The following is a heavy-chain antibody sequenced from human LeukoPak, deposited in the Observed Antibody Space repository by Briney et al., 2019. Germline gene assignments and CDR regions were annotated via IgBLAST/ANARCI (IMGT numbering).Heavy chain of an antibody. D-gene: IGHD3-3*01. J-gene: IGHJ4*02. Sequence: ASVKVSCKASGGTFSSYAISWVRQAPGQGLEWMGGIIPIFGTANYAQKFQGRVTITADESTSTAYMELSSLRSEDTAVYYCARVEPYYGIQPVVLGAFDYWGQGTLVTASS. CDR1: GGTFSSYA. V-gene: IGHV1-69*13. CDR2: IIPIFGTA. CDR3: ARVEPYYGIQPVVLGAFDY.